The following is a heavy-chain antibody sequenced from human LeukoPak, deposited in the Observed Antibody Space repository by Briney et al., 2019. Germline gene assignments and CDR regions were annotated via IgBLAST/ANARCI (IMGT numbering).Heavy chain of an antibody. CDR3: ALSGYYSNTVDY. D-gene: IGHD3-22*01. CDR1: GGSISSSSYY. Sequence: SETLSLTCTVSGGSISSSSYYWGWIRQPPGKGLEWIGSIYYSGSTYYNPSLESRVTISVDTSKNQFSLKLSSVTAADTAVYYCALSGYYSNTVDYWGQGTLVTVSS. J-gene: IGHJ4*02. CDR2: IYYSGST. V-gene: IGHV4-39*07.